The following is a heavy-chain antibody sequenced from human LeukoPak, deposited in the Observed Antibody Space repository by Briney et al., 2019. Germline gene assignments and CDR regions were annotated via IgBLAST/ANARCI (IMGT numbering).Heavy chain of an antibody. Sequence: SETLSLTCTVSGGSISSSSYYWGWIRQPPGKGLEWIGSIYYSGSTYYNPSLKSRVTISVDTSKNHFSLNRISVTAADTAYYMDVWGKRTTVTGSS. J-gene: IGHJ6*03. CDR2: IYYSGST. CDR1: GGSISSSSYY. CDR3: V. V-gene: IGHV4-39*07.